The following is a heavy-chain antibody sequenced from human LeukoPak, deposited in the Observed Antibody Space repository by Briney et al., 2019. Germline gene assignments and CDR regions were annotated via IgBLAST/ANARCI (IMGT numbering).Heavy chain of an antibody. CDR2: IFYSGGA. D-gene: IGHD4-17*01. Sequence: PSETLSLTCTVSGGSIRSYYWSWIRQPPGKGLEWIGYIFYSGGANYNPSLKSRVTISVDTSKNQFSLKLSSVTAADTAVYYCARDLGGYGDYGIDYWGQGTLVTVSS. V-gene: IGHV4-59*08. J-gene: IGHJ4*02. CDR3: ARDLGGYGDYGIDY. CDR1: GGSIRSYY.